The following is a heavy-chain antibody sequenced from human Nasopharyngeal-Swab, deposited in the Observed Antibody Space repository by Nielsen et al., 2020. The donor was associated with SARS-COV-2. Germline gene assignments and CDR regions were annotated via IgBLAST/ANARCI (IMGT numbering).Heavy chain of an antibody. CDR1: GFTFSDYY. J-gene: IGHJ4*02. CDR3: ARQQLWLHYFDY. CDR2: ISSSGSTI. Sequence: GESLKISCAASGFTFSDYYMSWIRQAPGKGLEWVSYISSSGSTIYYADSVKGRFTISRDNAKNSLYLQMNSLRAEDTAVYYCARQQLWLHYFDYWGQGTLVTVSP. D-gene: IGHD5-18*01. V-gene: IGHV3-11*01.